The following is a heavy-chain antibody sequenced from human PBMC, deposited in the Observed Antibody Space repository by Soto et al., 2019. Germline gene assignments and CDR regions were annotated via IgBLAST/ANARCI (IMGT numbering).Heavy chain of an antibody. CDR1: GFSLSSTRMA. D-gene: IGHD6-19*01. Sequence: QITLKESGPTLVKPTQTLTLTCTFSGFSLSSTRMAVGWIRQPPGKALEWLALIYWDDDKRYSPFLKSRLTITKDTSKNPVVLTMSNMDPVDTARYYCAHIVVAGLGYYFDYWGQGTPVTVSS. V-gene: IGHV2-5*02. CDR3: AHIVVAGLGYYFDY. J-gene: IGHJ4*02. CDR2: IYWDDDK.